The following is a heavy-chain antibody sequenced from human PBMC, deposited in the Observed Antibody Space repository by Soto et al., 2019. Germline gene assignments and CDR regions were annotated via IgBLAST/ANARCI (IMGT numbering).Heavy chain of an antibody. V-gene: IGHV4-59*01. CDR1: GGSISSYY. CDR3: ARVSYYSNRYYDFWSGYYYGSGNNYYYYYYMDV. CDR2: IYYSGST. D-gene: IGHD3-3*01. J-gene: IGHJ6*03. Sequence: PSETLSLTCTVSGGSISSYYWSWIRQPPGKGLEWIGYIYYSGSTNYNPSLKSRVTISVDTSKNQFSLKLSSVTAADTAVYYCARVSYYSNRYYDFWSGYYYGSGNNYYYYYYMDVWGKGTTVTVSS.